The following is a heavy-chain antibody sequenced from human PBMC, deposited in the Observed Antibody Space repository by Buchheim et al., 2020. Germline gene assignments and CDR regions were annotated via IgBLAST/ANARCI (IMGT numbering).Heavy chain of an antibody. CDR1: GYSFTESA. V-gene: IGHV7-4-1*02. CDR2: INTYPGNP. CDR3: AKDFQDRMDV. D-gene: IGHD3-22*01. Sequence: QGQLVQSGSELKTPGASVKVSCKASGYSFTESALNWIRQAPGQGLEWMGWINTYPGNPTYAQGFTGRFVFSLTTSVNTAYLQINNLRVEDTSVYYCAKDFQDRMDVWGQGTT. J-gene: IGHJ6*02.